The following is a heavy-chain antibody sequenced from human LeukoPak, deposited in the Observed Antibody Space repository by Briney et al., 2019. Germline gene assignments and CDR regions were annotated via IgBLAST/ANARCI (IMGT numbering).Heavy chain of an antibody. V-gene: IGHV4-59*01. CDR3: ARVGGELIDY. J-gene: IGHJ4*02. CDR1: GGSISSYY. D-gene: IGHD3-10*01. CDR2: IYYSGST. Sequence: SETLSLTRTVSGGSISSYYWSWIRQPPGKGLEWIGYIYYSGSTNYNPSLKSRVTISVDTSKNQFSLKLSSVTAADTAVYYCARVGGELIDYWGQGTLVTVSS.